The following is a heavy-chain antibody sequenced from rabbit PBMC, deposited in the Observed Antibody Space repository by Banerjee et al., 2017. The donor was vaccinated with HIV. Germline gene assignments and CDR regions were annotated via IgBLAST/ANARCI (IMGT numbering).Heavy chain of an antibody. CDR2: INSSSGNT. D-gene: IGHD4-1*01. CDR3: ARDLAGVIGWNFNL. J-gene: IGHJ4*01. V-gene: IGHV1S45*01. Sequence: QEQLVESGGGLVQPGGSLKLSCKASGIDFSDYGISWVRQAPGKGLEWIACINSSSGNTVYARWAKGRFTISKTSSTTVTLQMTSLTAADTATYFCARDLAGVIGWNFNLWGPGTLVTVS. CDR1: GIDFSDYG.